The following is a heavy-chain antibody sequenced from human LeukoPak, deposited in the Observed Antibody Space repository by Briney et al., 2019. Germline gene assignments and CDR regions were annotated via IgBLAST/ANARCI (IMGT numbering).Heavy chain of an antibody. D-gene: IGHD6-19*01. CDR2: FNTGNSNT. J-gene: IGHJ4*02. Sequence: ASVNVSCKGSGYTFTSNTMHWVRPTPGQRLGWMRWFNTGNSNTTYSQKFQGRVTITRDTSASTAYLELSSLRSEDTAVYFCARAGQSLVPSHFDYWGQGTLVTVSS. CDR3: ARAGQSLVPSHFDY. V-gene: IGHV1-3*04. CDR1: GYTFTSNT.